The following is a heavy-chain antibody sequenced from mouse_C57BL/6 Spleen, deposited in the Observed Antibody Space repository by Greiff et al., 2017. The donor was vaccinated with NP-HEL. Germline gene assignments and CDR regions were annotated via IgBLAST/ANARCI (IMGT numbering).Heavy chain of an antibody. Sequence: VQLQQSGAELVKPGASVKLSCKASGYTFTSYWMHWVKQRPGQGLEWIGMIHPNSGSTNYNEKFKSKATLTVDKSSSTAYMQLSSLTSEDSAVYYCARWSTTVVATFDYWGQGTTLTVSS. V-gene: IGHV1-64*01. D-gene: IGHD1-1*01. CDR3: ARWSTTVVATFDY. J-gene: IGHJ2*01. CDR1: GYTFTSYW. CDR2: IHPNSGST.